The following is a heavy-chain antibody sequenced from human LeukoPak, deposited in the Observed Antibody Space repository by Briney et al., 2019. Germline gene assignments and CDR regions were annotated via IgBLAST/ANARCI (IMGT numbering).Heavy chain of an antibody. D-gene: IGHD6-19*01. CDR1: GFTFSDYY. J-gene: IGHJ4*02. CDR2: ISSSGSTI. V-gene: IGHV3-11*01. CDR3: ARDAGAGYSSGWYIGRFDY. Sequence: GGSLRLSCAASGFTFSDYYMSWIRQAPGKGLEWVSYISSSGSTIHYADSVKGRFTISRDNGKNSLYLQMNSLRAEDTAVYYCARDAGAGYSSGWYIGRFDYWGQGTLVTVSA.